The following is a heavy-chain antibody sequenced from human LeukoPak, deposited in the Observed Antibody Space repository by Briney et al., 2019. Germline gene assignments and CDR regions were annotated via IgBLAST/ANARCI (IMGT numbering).Heavy chain of an antibody. Sequence: GSSVKVSCKASGGTFSSYAISWVRQAPGQGLEWMGGIIPIFGTANYAQKFQGRVTITADESTSTAYMELSSLRSEDTAVYYCAREAGEIVVVITYAEYFQHWGQGTLVTVSS. J-gene: IGHJ1*01. CDR2: IIPIFGTA. CDR1: GGTFSSYA. D-gene: IGHD3-22*01. V-gene: IGHV1-69*01. CDR3: AREAGEIVVVITYAEYFQH.